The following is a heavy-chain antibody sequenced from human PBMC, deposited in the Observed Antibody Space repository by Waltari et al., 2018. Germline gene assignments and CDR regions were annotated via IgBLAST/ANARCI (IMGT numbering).Heavy chain of an antibody. V-gene: IGHV3-7*01. CDR2: IKEEGSEK. CDR3: ARTQWDSTSRRAFDI. Sequence: EVQLVESGGDLVQPGGSLRLSCAASGFTFSSYWLCWVRQAPGKGLELVANIKEEGSEKYDVDSGKGRFTISRDNAKNSLYLQMNSLRAEDSAVYYCARTQWDSTSRRAFDIWGQGTVVTVSS. CDR1: GFTFSSYW. D-gene: IGHD1-26*01. J-gene: IGHJ3*02.